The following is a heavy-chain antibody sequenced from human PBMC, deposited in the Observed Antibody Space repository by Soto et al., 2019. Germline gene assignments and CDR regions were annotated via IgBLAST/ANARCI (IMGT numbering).Heavy chain of an antibody. D-gene: IGHD2-15*01. CDR2: MKPNSGNT. V-gene: IGHV1-8*01. Sequence: GASVKVSCKASGYAFTSYDINWGRQATGQGLEWMGWMKPNSGNTGYAQKFQGRVTMTRNTSISTAYMELSSLRSEDTAVYYCARGGMLPYYYYGMDVWGQGTTVTVSS. J-gene: IGHJ6*02. CDR1: GYAFTSYD. CDR3: ARGGMLPYYYYGMDV.